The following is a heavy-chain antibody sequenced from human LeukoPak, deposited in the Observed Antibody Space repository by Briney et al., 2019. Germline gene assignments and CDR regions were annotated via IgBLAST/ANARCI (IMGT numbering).Heavy chain of an antibody. D-gene: IGHD2-2*01. CDR2: ISSSSSYI. V-gene: IGHV3-21*04. CDR1: GFTFSSYS. Sequence: GGSLRLSCAASGFTFSSYSMNWVRQAPGKGLEWVSSISSSSSYIYYADSVKGRFTISRENAKNSLYLQMNSLRAEDTAVYYCARGGRGVPAACFDYWGQGTLVTVSS. CDR3: ARGGRGVPAACFDY. J-gene: IGHJ4*02.